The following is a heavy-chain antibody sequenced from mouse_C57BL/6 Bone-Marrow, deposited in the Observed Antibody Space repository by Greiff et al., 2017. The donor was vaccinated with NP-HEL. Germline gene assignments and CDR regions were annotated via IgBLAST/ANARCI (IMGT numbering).Heavy chain of an antibody. Sequence: EVQLQESVAELVRPGASVKLSCTASGFNIKNTYMHWVKQRPEQGLEWIGRIDPANGNTKYAPKFQGKATITADTSSTTAYLQLSSLTSEDTAIYYCARKEGYGNYGFAYWGQGTLVTVSA. CDR1: GFNIKNTY. V-gene: IGHV14-3*01. J-gene: IGHJ3*01. CDR3: ARKEGYGNYGFAY. CDR2: IDPANGNT. D-gene: IGHD2-1*01.